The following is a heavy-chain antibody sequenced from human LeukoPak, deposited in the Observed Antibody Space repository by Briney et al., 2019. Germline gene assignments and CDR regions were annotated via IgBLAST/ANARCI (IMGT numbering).Heavy chain of an antibody. V-gene: IGHV1-46*01. CDR3: ARDQGGFDY. CDR2: IYPRDGST. CDR1: GYTFTNNY. Sequence: ASVKVSCKASGYTFTNNYLHWVRQAPGQGLEWMGMIYPRDGSTSYAQNFQGRVTVTRDTSTTTVHMELRGLRSEDTAVYYCARDQGGFDYWGQGTVVTVSS. J-gene: IGHJ4*02.